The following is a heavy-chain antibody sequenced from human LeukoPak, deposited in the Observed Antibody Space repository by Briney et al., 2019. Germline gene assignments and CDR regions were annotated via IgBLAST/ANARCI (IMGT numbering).Heavy chain of an antibody. CDR3: AKGYYYDNSGESYFDY. J-gene: IGHJ4*02. CDR1: GFTFSSYW. CDR2: IKQDGSEK. D-gene: IGHD3-22*01. Sequence: GGSLRLSCAASGFTFSSYWMSWVRQAAGKGLEWVANIKQDGSEKYYVDSVKGRFTISRDNAKNSLYLQMNSLRAEDTALYYCAKGYYYDNSGESYFDYWGQGTLVTVSS. V-gene: IGHV3-7*01.